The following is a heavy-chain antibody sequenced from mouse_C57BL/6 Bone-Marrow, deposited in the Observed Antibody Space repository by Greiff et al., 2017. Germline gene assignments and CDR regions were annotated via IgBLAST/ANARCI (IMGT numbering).Heavy chain of an antibody. CDR2: IYPGGGYT. D-gene: IGHD2-3*01. Sequence: VQLQQSGAELVRPGTSVKMSCKASGYTFTNYWIGWAKQRPGHGLEWIGDIYPGGGYTNYNEKFKGKATLTADKSSSTAYMQFSSLTSEDSAIYYCARRGWLLLEDYAMDYWGQGTSVTVSS. CDR3: ARRGWLLLEDYAMDY. J-gene: IGHJ4*01. V-gene: IGHV1-63*01. CDR1: GYTFTNYW.